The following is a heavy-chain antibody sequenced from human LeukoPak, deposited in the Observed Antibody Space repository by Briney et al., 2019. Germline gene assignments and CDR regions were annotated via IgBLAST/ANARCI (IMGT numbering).Heavy chain of an antibody. V-gene: IGHV4-30-4*07. J-gene: IGHJ4*02. CDR1: GGSISSGGYS. CDR3: ARVSYDSSGYYYYYFDY. CDR2: IYYSGST. Sequence: PSETLSLTCTVSGGSISSGGYSWSWIRQPPGKGLEWIGYIYYSGSTYYNPSLKSRVTISVDTSKNQFSLKLTSVTAADTAVYYCARVSYDSSGYYYYYFDYWGQGTLVIVSS. D-gene: IGHD3-22*01.